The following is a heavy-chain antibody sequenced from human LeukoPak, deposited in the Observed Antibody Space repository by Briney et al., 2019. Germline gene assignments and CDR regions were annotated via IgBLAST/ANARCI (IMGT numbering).Heavy chain of an antibody. CDR3: ARGGDGDILTGLVFDY. CDR2: ISAYNGNT. V-gene: IGHV1-18*01. Sequence: ASVKVSCKASGYRFASYGISWVRQAPGQGLEWMGWISAYNGNTNYAQKLQGRVTMTTDTSTSTAYMELRSLRSDDTAVYYCARGGDGDILTGLVFDYWGQGTLVTVSS. CDR1: GYRFASYG. J-gene: IGHJ4*02. D-gene: IGHD3-9*01.